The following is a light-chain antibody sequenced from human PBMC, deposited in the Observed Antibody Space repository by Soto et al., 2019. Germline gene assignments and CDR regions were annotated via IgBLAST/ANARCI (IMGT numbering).Light chain of an antibody. CDR1: QSLLDSHDGNTY. CDR3: MQRRELPYT. J-gene: IGKJ2*01. V-gene: IGKV2-40*01. CDR2: TLS. Sequence: DIVMTQPLLSLPVTPGEPASISCRSSQSLLDSHDGNTYLDWYLQKPGQSPQLLIYTLSYRASPIPGKFSGSGSGTDFTLKISRVEADDVGVYYCMQRRELPYTFGQGTKLEIK.